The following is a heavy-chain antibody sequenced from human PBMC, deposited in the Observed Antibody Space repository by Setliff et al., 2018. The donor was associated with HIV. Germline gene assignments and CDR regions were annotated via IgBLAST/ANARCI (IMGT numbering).Heavy chain of an antibody. D-gene: IGHD3-10*01. CDR3: ARGRGVGGVIITGGLEV. V-gene: IGHV3-48*01. CDR2: ISSGSNTV. CDR1: GFIFSSYS. Sequence: GGSLRLSCAASGFIFSSYSMNWVRQAPGKGLEWVSYISSGSNTVHYADSVKGRFTVSRDNSKSTLYLHRNSLRAEDTAVYYCARGRGVGGVIITGGLEVWGQGTTVTVS. J-gene: IGHJ6*02.